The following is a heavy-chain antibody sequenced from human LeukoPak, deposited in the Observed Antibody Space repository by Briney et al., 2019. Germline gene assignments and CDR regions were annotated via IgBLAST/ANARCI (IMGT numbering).Heavy chain of an antibody. V-gene: IGHV3-11*01. Sequence: GGSLRLSCAASGFTVSDYYMSWIRQAPGKGLEWVSYISSSGSTIYYADSVKGRFTISRDNAKNSLYLQLNSLRAEDTAVYYCARERGIQLWLRNDAFDIWGQGTMVTVSS. CDR3: ARERGIQLWLRNDAFDI. CDR2: ISSSGSTI. D-gene: IGHD5-18*01. J-gene: IGHJ3*02. CDR1: GFTVSDYY.